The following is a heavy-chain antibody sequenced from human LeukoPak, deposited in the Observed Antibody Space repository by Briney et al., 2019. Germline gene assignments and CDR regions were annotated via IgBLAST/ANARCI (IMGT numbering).Heavy chain of an antibody. CDR2: ISGSGGTT. V-gene: IGHV3-23*01. CDR3: ARAYYYDTSGYWYFDY. J-gene: IGHJ4*02. Sequence: PGGSLRLSYAASGFTFSSYAMNWVRQAPGKGLEWVSAISGSGGTTYYADSVKGRFTISRDNSKNTLYLQMNSLRAEDAALYYCARAYYYDTSGYWYFDYWGQGTLVTVSS. CDR1: GFTFSSYA. D-gene: IGHD3-22*01.